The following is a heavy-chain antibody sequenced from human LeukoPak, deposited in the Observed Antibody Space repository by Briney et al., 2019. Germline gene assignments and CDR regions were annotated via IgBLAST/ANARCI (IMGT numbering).Heavy chain of an antibody. D-gene: IGHD6-19*01. Sequence: PGGSLRLSCVASGFTFSSYGMHWVRQAPGKGLEWVAVIWYDGSDKYYADSVKGRFTISRDNSKNTLYLRMNSLRGDDTAVYYCVRLGSGWSMDYWGQGTLVTVSS. CDR2: IWYDGSDK. CDR3: VRLGSGWSMDY. CDR1: GFTFSSYG. V-gene: IGHV3-33*01. J-gene: IGHJ4*02.